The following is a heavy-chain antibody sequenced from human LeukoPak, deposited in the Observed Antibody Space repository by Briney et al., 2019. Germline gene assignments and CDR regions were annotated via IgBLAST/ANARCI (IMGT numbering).Heavy chain of an antibody. V-gene: IGHV4-61*01. D-gene: IGHD4-23*01. CDR1: GGSVSSGSYY. CDR3: ARDYGGNVDY. Sequence: PSETLSLTCTVSGGSVSSGSYYWSWIRQPPGKGLEWIGYIYYSGSTNYNPSLKSRVTISVDTSKNQFSLKLSSVTAADTAVYYCARDYGGNVDYWGQGTLVTVSS. CDR2: IYYSGST. J-gene: IGHJ4*02.